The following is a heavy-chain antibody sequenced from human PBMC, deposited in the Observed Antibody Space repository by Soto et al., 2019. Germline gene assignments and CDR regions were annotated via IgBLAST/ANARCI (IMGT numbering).Heavy chain of an antibody. J-gene: IGHJ5*01. V-gene: IGHV3-23*01. Sequence: GGSLRLSCAASGFTFSSYAMSWVRQAPGKGLEWASAISGSGGSTYYADSVKGRFTISRDNSKNTLYLQMNSLRAEDTAVYYFAKTPYSSGWSLTWGHATLVSV. CDR1: GFTFSSYA. CDR3: AKTPYSSGWSLT. CDR2: ISGSGGST. D-gene: IGHD6-19*01.